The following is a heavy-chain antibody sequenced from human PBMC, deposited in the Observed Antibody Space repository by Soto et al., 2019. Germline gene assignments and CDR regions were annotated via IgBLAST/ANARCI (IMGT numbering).Heavy chain of an antibody. J-gene: IGHJ6*02. CDR2: MNPNSGNT. V-gene: IGHV1-8*01. Sequence: QVQLVQSGAEVKKPGASVKVSCKASGYTFTSYDINWVRQATGQGLEWMGWMNPNSGNTGYAQKFQGRVTMTRNTSISTAYMERSSLRSEDTAVYYCARWPDGYYYYGMAVWGQGTTVTVSS. CDR1: GYTFTSYD. CDR3: ARWPDGYYYYGMAV.